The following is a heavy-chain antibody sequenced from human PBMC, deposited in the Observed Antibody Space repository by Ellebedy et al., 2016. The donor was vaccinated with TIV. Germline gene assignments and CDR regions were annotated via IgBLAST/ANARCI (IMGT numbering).Heavy chain of an antibody. CDR1: GYTFTSYG. CDR3: ARGLLPYGSGSSLGTFDY. V-gene: IGHV1-18*04. CDR2: ISAYNGNT. D-gene: IGHD3-10*01. Sequence: ASVKVSXXASGYTFTSYGISWVRQAPGQGLEWMGWISAYNGNTNYAQKLQGRVTMTTDTSTSTAYMELRSLRSDDTAVYYCARGLLPYGSGSSLGTFDYWGQGTLVTVSS. J-gene: IGHJ4*02.